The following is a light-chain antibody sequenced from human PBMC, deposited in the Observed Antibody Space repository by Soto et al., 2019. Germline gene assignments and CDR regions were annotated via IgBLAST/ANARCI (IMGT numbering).Light chain of an antibody. CDR3: QQYGNSIPIT. Sequence: EIVLTQSPATLSLSPGERATLSCRASPSVTNFLAWYQQKPGQAPRLLIYGAFSRATGIPDRFSGSGSGTDFTLTISRLEPEDFAVYYCQQYGNSIPITFGQGTRLEIK. V-gene: IGKV3-20*01. CDR2: GAF. J-gene: IGKJ5*01. CDR1: PSVTNF.